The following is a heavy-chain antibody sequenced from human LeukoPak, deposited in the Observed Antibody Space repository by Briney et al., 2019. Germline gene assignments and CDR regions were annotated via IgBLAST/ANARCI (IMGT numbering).Heavy chain of an antibody. CDR2: IMPLFGTA. CDR1: GGTFNNSA. CDR3: ARDVHGDYGSGWFDP. D-gene: IGHD4-17*01. J-gene: IGHJ5*02. Sequence: SVKVSCKPSGGTFNNSAISWVRQTPGQGLEWLGGIMPLFGTAAYTQKFQGRVTITKAESTRTVYLELTSLTSDDTAVYYCARDVHGDYGSGWFDPWGQGTLVSVSS. V-gene: IGHV1-69*05.